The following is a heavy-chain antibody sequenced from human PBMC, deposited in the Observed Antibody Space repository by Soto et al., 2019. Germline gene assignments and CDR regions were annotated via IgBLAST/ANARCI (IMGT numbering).Heavy chain of an antibody. CDR1: GYPFSNYY. D-gene: IGHD3-22*01. J-gene: IGHJ4*02. Sequence: GASVKVSCKXSGYPFSNYYIHWVRQAPGQGLEWMGIINPSGGGTSYAQNFQGRVTMTRDTSTSTVYMELSSLRSEDTAVYHCARGTGDGYYPRFDFWGQGTLVTVSS. V-gene: IGHV1-46*01. CDR2: INPSGGGT. CDR3: ARGTGDGYYPRFDF.